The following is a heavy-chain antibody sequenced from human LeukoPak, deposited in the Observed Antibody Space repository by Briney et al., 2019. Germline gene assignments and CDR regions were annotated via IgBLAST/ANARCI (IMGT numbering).Heavy chain of an antibody. J-gene: IGHJ4*02. CDR3: AKDRKSIAATGYDY. CDR1: GFTFANYA. D-gene: IGHD6-13*01. V-gene: IGHV3-23*01. CDR2: ISGSGGST. Sequence: GGSLRLSCAASGFTFANYAMSWVRQGPGKGLEWVSTISGSGGSTYYADSVKGRFTISRDNSKNTLFLQMNSLRADDTAVYFCAKDRKSIAATGYDYWGQGTLVT.